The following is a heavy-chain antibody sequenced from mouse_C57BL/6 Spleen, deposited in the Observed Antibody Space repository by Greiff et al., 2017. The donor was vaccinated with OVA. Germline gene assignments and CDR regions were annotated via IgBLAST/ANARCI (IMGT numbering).Heavy chain of an antibody. V-gene: IGHV3-6*01. D-gene: IGHD2-3*01. CDR1: GYSITSGYY. J-gene: IGHJ4*01. Sequence: EVQVVESGPGLVKPSQSLSLTCSVTGYSITSGYYWNWIRQFPGNKLEWMGYISYDGSNNYNPSLKNRISITRDTSKNQFFLKLNSVTTEDTATYYCARGDGYLLDYWGQGTSVTVSS. CDR3: ARGDGYLLDY. CDR2: ISYDGSN.